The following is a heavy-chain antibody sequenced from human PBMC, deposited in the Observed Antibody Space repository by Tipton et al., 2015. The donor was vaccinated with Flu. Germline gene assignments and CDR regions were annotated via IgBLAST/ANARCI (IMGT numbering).Heavy chain of an antibody. CDR3: AGSIIAVADSNWFDP. J-gene: IGHJ5*02. D-gene: IGHD6-19*01. CDR1: GGTFSSYA. V-gene: IGHV1-69*09. CDR2: IIPILGIA. Sequence: QMQLVQSGAEVKKPGSSVKVSCKASGGTFSSYAISWVRQAPGQGLEWMGRIIPILGIANYAQKFQGRVTITADKSTSTAYMELSSLRSEDTAVYYCAGSIIAVADSNWFDPWGQGTLVTVSS.